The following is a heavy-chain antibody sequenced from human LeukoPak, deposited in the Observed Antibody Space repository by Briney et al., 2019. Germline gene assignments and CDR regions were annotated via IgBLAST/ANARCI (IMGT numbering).Heavy chain of an antibody. CDR1: GGSISSYY. CDR3: ARGGSYYHY. J-gene: IGHJ4*02. V-gene: IGHV4-59*01. D-gene: IGHD1-26*01. Sequence: SETLSLTCTVSGGSISSYYWSWIRQPPGKGLEWIGNIYYSGSTNYNPFLKSRVTISVDTSKNQFSLKLSSVTAADTAVYFCARGGSYYHYWGQGTLVTVSS. CDR2: IYYSGST.